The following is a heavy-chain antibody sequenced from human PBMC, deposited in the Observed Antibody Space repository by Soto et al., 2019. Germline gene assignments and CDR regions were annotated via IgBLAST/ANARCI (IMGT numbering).Heavy chain of an antibody. V-gene: IGHV3-23*01. J-gene: IGHJ4*02. CDR1: GFTFTSYA. Sequence: GGSLRLSCAASGFTFTSYAMSWVRRAPGKGLEWVSSISGSGDTTYYADSVKGRFTTSRDNSKNNLYLQMNSLRAGDTAVYYCAKHRLAVAGPYYFDYWGQGTLVTVSS. CDR2: ISGSGDTT. CDR3: AKHRLAVAGPYYFDY. D-gene: IGHD6-19*01.